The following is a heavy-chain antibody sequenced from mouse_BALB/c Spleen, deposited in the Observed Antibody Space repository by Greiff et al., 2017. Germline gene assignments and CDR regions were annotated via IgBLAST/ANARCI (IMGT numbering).Heavy chain of an antibody. CDR3: TRTTVVRETFAY. D-gene: IGHD1-1*01. V-gene: IGHV5-6-4*01. CDR2: ISSGGSYT. CDR1: GFTFSSYT. Sequence: DVMLVESGGGLVKPGGSLKLSCAASGFTFSSYTMSWVRQTPEKRLEWVATISSGGSYTYYPDSVKGRFTISRDNAKNTLYLQMSSLKSEDTAMYYCTRTTVVRETFAYWGQGTLVTVSA. J-gene: IGHJ3*01.